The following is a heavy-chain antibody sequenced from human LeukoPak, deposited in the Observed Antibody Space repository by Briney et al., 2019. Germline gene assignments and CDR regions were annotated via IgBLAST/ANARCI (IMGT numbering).Heavy chain of an antibody. J-gene: IGHJ3*02. Sequence: PSETLSLTCTVSGGSISSSSYYWSWIRQPPGKGLDWIGEINHVGSTTYSPSLKSRVTISVDTSKSQFSLKLSSVTAADTALYYCAMVEMASSDAFDIWGQGTMVTVSS. CDR2: INHVGST. CDR1: GGSISSSSYY. D-gene: IGHD5-24*01. V-gene: IGHV4-39*07. CDR3: AMVEMASSDAFDI.